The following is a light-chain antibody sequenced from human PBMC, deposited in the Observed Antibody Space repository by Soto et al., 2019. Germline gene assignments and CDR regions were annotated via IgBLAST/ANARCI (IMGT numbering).Light chain of an antibody. CDR1: YSVSSN. J-gene: IGKJ5*01. CDR2: DAS. Sequence: MTQSPDTLSVSPGERATLSCRTSYSVSSNLAWYQQKPGQAPRLLIYDASVRATGTPARFSGSGSGTAFTLTISSLEPEDFALYYCQQRSTWPTFGQGTRLEI. CDR3: QQRSTWPT. V-gene: IGKV3-11*01.